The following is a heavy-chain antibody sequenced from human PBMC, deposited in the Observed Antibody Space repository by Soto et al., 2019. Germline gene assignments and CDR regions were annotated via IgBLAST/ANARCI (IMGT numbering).Heavy chain of an antibody. CDR1: SGSISSSNW. V-gene: IGHV4-4*02. D-gene: IGHD6-19*01. CDR3: ARRLGTAVAGTFSWYMDV. J-gene: IGHJ6*03. Sequence: GTLSLTCVVSSGSISSSNWWSWVRQPPGKGLEWIGEIYHSGSTNYNPSLKNGVTISVDKSKNQFSLKLSSVTAADTAVYYCARRLGTAVAGTFSWYMDVWGKGTTVTVSS. CDR2: IYHSGST.